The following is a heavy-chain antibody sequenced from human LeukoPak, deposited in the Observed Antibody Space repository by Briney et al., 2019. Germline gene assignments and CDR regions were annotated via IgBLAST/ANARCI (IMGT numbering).Heavy chain of an antibody. CDR2: ISGNSGSI. V-gene: IGHV3-9*01. J-gene: IGHJ4*02. CDR3: AKANYYDSSGYPDY. D-gene: IGHD3-22*01. CDR1: GFTFDDYA. Sequence: PGGSLRLTCAASGFTFDDYAMHWVRQAPGKGLEWVSGISGNSGSIGYADSVKGRFTISRDNAKNSLYLQMNSLRAEDTALYYCAKANYYDSSGYPDYWGQGTLVTVSS.